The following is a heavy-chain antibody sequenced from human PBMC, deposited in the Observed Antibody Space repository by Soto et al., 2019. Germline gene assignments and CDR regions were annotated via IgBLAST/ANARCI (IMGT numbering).Heavy chain of an antibody. V-gene: IGHV4-39*01. CDR1: GGSISSSSYY. Sequence: SETLSLTCTVSGGSISSSSYYWGWIRQPPGKGLEWIGSIYYSGGTYYNPSLKSRVTISVDTSKNQFSLKLSSVTAADTAVYYCARLISTTYDASDIWGQGTMVTVS. CDR3: ARLISTTYDASDI. CDR2: IYYSGGT. D-gene: IGHD2-2*01. J-gene: IGHJ3*02.